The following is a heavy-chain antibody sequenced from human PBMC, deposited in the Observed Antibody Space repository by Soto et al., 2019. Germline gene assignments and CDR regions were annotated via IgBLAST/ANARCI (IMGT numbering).Heavy chain of an antibody. CDR3: ARNGFGWHFDY. CDR2: ISSTSMTI. CDR1: GFSLSDYS. J-gene: IGHJ4*02. D-gene: IGHD6-19*01. Sequence: VQLVESGGGLVQPGGSLRLSCAASGFSLSDYSMNWVRQAPGKGLEWISYISSTSMTIYYADSVKGRFTISRDNAKNSVDLQMNSLRAEDTAVYYCARNGFGWHFDYWGQGTLVTVSS. V-gene: IGHV3-48*01.